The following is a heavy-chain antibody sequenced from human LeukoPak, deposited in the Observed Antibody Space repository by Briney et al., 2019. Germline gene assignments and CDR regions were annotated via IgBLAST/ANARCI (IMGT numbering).Heavy chain of an antibody. CDR1: GYTFTSYG. V-gene: IGHV1-18*01. CDR3: ALLPGLGGGNPGWFDP. Sequence: ASVKVSCKASGYTFTSYGISWVRQAPGQGLEWMGWISAYNGNTNYAQKLQGRVTMTTDTSTSTAYMELRSLRSDDTAVYYCALLPGLGGGNPGWFDPWGQGTLVTVSS. J-gene: IGHJ5*02. D-gene: IGHD4-23*01. CDR2: ISAYNGNT.